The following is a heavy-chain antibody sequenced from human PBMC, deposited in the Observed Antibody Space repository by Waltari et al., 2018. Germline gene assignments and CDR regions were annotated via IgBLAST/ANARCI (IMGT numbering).Heavy chain of an antibody. V-gene: IGHV3-23*04. CDR1: GFTFSSYT. J-gene: IGHJ4*02. CDR2: ISGDGAYT. CDR3: LRGGFGVVTDY. D-gene: IGHD3-3*01. Sequence: EVQLVESGGGLVQPGGSLRLSCVASGFTFSSYTMTWVRQAPGKGLEWVSDISGDGAYTYYEHSVRGRFTISRDNSQNTLYLQMNSLTVEDTAVYYCLRGGFGVVTDYWGQGILVTVSS.